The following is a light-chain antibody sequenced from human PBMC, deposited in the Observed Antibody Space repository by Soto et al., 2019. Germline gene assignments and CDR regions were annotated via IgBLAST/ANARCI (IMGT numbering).Light chain of an antibody. CDR3: QSYDSSLSASV. V-gene: IGLV1-40*01. J-gene: IGLJ7*01. Sequence: QSVLTQPPSVSGAPGQRVTISCTGSSSNIGAGYDVHWYQHLPGTAPKLLFYGNSNRPSGVPDRFSGSKSGTAASLAITGLQAEDEADYYCQSYDSSLSASVFGGGTQLTVL. CDR2: GNS. CDR1: SSNIGAGYD.